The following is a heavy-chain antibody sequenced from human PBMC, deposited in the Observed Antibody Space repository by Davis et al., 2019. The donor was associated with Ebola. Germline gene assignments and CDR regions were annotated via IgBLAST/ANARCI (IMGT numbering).Heavy chain of an antibody. J-gene: IGHJ4*02. CDR1: GYTFTSYG. CDR2: ITAYNGNT. V-gene: IGHV1-18*04. CDR3: ARDRRSGGWYESIDY. D-gene: IGHD6-19*01. Sequence: AASVTVSCKASGYTFTSYGISWVRQAPGQGLEWMGWITAYNGNTEYAQKLQGRVTMTTDTSTSTVYMELMSLRSDDTAVYYCARDRRSGGWYESIDYWGQGTLVTVSS.